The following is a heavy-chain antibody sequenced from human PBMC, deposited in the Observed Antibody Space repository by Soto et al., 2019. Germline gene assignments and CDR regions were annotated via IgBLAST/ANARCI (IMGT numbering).Heavy chain of an antibody. J-gene: IGHJ6*02. CDR3: AKPSYVWFGEFYGIDV. CDR2: ISYDGSYR. CDR1: GFTFNTYA. D-gene: IGHD3-10*01. Sequence: QVPLVESGGGVVQPGRSLRLSCAASGFTFNTYAMHWVRQAPGKGLEWVADISYDGSYRHYADSLKGRFTISRDNSNNTLYLQMNSLRAEDTAVYYCAKPSYVWFGEFYGIDVWGQGTTVTVSS. V-gene: IGHV3-30*18.